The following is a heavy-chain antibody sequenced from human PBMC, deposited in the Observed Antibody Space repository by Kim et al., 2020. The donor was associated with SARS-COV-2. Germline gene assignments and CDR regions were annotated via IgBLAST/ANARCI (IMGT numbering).Heavy chain of an antibody. CDR1: GFTFSSYA. CDR3: AKRQYQLLYGADYYGMDV. Sequence: GGSLRLSCAASGFTFSSYAMSWVRQAPGKGLEWVSAISGSGGSTYYADSVKGRFTISRDNSKNTLYLQMNSLRAEDTAVYYCAKRQYQLLYGADYYGMDVWGQGTTVTVSS. J-gene: IGHJ6*02. V-gene: IGHV3-23*01. CDR2: ISGSGGST. D-gene: IGHD2-2*02.